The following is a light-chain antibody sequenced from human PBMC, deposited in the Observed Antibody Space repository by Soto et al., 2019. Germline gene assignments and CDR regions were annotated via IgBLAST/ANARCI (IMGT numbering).Light chain of an antibody. J-gene: IGKJ4*01. CDR2: TSS. CDR1: QDISKY. CDR3: QEYKNAPLT. Sequence: DIQMTQSPSSLSASVGDRVTITCRASQDISKYLAWYQQRPGKVPKLLIYTSSTLQSGVPSRFSGSGSGTDFSLTISSLQPEDVATYYCQEYKNAPLTFGGGTKVEI. V-gene: IGKV1-27*01.